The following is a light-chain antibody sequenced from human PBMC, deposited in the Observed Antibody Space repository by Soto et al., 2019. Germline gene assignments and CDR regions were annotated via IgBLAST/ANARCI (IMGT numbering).Light chain of an antibody. CDR2: GAS. J-gene: IGKJ3*01. V-gene: IGKV1-12*01. CDR1: QDIRGW. CDR3: QQANKFPRD. Sequence: DIQMTQSPPSLSASVGDRVTIICRASQDIRGWLAWYQKKPGKGPKLLIHGASNLQSGVPSRFSGSGSATEFTLTINNLQAEDFATYFCQQANKFPRDFGPGTTVEIK.